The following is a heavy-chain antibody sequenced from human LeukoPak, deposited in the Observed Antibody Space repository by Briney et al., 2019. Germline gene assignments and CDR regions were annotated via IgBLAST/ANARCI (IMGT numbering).Heavy chain of an antibody. CDR3: ARGRIGPDY. D-gene: IGHD3/OR15-3a*01. J-gene: IGHJ4*02. CDR1: GFTFSSYA. V-gene: IGHV3-23*01. Sequence: GGSLRLSCAASGFTFSSYAMSWVRQAPGKGLEWVSGISGSGVSTYYADSVKGRFTISGDNSKNTLYMQMNSLRAEDTAVYYCARGRIGPDYWGQGTLLTVSS. CDR2: ISGSGVST.